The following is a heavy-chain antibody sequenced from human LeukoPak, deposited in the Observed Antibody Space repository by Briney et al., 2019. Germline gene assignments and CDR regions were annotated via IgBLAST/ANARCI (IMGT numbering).Heavy chain of an antibody. J-gene: IGHJ6*02. V-gene: IGHV3-30*18. CDR1: GFTLSSYG. Sequence: GGSLRLSCAASGFTLSSYGMHWVRQAPGKGLEWVAVISFDGSNKYYADSVKGRFTISRDNSNNTLYLQMNSLRAEDTALYYCAKDRGYCSGGGCYSYYYYGMDVWGQGTRSPSP. CDR2: ISFDGSNK. CDR3: AKDRGYCSGGGCYSYYYYGMDV. D-gene: IGHD2-15*01.